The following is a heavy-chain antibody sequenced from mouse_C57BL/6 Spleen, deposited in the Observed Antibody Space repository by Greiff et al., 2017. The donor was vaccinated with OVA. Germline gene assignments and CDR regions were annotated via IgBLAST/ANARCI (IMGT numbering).Heavy chain of an antibody. CDR2: INYDGSST. D-gene: IGHD6-1*01. Sequence: VQLKESEGGLVQPGSSMKLSCTASGFTFSDYYMAWVRQVPEKGLEWVANINYDGSSTYYLDSLKSRFIISRDNAKNILYLQMSSLKSEDTATYYCARVGDATDYFDYWGQGTTLTVSS. V-gene: IGHV5-16*01. CDR1: GFTFSDYY. J-gene: IGHJ2*01. CDR3: ARVGDATDYFDY.